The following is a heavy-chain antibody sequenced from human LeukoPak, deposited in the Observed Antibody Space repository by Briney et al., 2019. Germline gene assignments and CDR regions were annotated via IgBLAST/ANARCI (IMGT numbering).Heavy chain of an antibody. CDR1: GGTFSSYA. D-gene: IGHD6-19*01. CDR3: ARVDRYSSGLDY. V-gene: IGHV1-69*05. CDR2: IIPIFGTA. Sequence: SVKVSCKASGGTFSSYAISWVRQAPGQGLEWMGRIIPIFGTANYAQKFQGRVTITTDESTSTAYMELSSLRSEDTAAYYCARVDRYSSGLDYWGQGTLVTVSS. J-gene: IGHJ4*02.